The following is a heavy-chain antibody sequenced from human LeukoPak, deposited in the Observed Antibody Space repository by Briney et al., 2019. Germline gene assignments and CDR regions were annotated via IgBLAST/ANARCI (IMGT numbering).Heavy chain of an antibody. CDR3: AGDANPFTMIRGVFDY. CDR2: IIPIFGTA. J-gene: IGHJ4*02. V-gene: IGHV1-69*13. CDR1: GGTFSSYA. Sequence: SVKVSCKASGGTFSSYAISWVRQAPGQGLEWMGGIIPIFGTANYAQKFQGRVTITADESTSTAYMELSSLRSEDTAVYYCAGDANPFTMIRGVFDYWGQGTLVTVSS. D-gene: IGHD3-10*01.